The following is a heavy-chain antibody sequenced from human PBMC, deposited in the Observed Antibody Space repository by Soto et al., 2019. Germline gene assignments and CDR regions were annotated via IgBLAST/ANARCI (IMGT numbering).Heavy chain of an antibody. CDR3: ARGSSPFDP. CDR1: GFTFSSYA. D-gene: IGHD3-10*01. CDR2: ISSSGSSI. J-gene: IGHJ5*02. Sequence: GGSLRLSCAASGFTFSSYAMIWVRQAPGKGLEWVSDISSSGSSIYYADSVKGRFTISRDNAKNTLYLQMNSLRAEDTAVYYCARGSSPFDPWGQGTFVTVSS. V-gene: IGHV3-48*03.